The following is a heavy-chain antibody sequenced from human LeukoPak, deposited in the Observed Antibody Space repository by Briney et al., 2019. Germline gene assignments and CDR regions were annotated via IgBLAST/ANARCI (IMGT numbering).Heavy chain of an antibody. CDR1: GFTFSSYG. J-gene: IGHJ4*02. CDR3: AIRRRYDILTGYYKDY. V-gene: IGHV3-30*02. CDR2: IRYDGSNK. D-gene: IGHD3-9*01. Sequence: GGSLRLSWAASGFTFSSYGMHWVRQAPGKGLEWVAFIRYDGSNKYYADSVKGRFTISRDNSKNTLYLQMNSLRAEDTAVYYCAIRRRYDILTGYYKDYWGQGTLVTVSS.